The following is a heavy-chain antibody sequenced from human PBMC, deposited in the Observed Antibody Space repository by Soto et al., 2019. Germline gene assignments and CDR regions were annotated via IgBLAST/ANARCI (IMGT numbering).Heavy chain of an antibody. J-gene: IGHJ4*02. D-gene: IGHD3-10*01. CDR2: INHSGST. V-gene: IGHV4-34*01. Sequence: SETLSLTCAVYGGSFSGYYWSWIRQPPGKGLEWIGEINHSGSTNYNPSLKSRVTISVDTSKNQFSLKLSSVTAADTAVYYCARGQRLDDVNGSGSYFPRDYWGQGTLVTVSS. CDR3: ARGQRLDDVNGSGSYFPRDY. CDR1: GGSFSGYY.